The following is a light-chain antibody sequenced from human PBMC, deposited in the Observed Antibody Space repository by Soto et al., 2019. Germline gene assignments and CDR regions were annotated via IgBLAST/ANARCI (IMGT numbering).Light chain of an antibody. Sequence: ENVLTQSPGTLSLSPGERATLSCRASQSVRTNDLAWYQQKPGQAPRLLVYGASNRVPGIPDRFSGSGFGTDFTLTISRLEPEDFVVYYCQQYGSSYTFGQGTKVDIK. CDR2: GAS. V-gene: IGKV3-20*01. CDR3: QQYGSSYT. J-gene: IGKJ2*01. CDR1: QSVRTND.